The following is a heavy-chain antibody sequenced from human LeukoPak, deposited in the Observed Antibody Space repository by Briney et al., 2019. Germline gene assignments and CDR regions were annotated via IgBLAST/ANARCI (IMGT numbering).Heavy chain of an antibody. D-gene: IGHD5-12*01. J-gene: IGHJ4*02. V-gene: IGHV3-15*07. CDR3: AKSYNGYESKPDY. Sequence: PGGSLRLSCAASGFSFSDAWMNWVRQAPGKGLEWVGHIRSKADGGTPDYIAPVKGRFTISRDDSKDTLYLQMNSLNTEDTAVYYCAKSYNGYESKPDYWGQGTLVTVSS. CDR2: IRSKADGGTP. CDR1: GFSFSDAW.